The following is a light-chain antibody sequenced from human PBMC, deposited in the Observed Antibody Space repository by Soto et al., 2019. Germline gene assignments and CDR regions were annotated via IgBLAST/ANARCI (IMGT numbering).Light chain of an antibody. CDR1: QTISTW. V-gene: IGKV1-5*01. CDR2: DAS. Sequence: DIQVTQSPPTLSASVGDRVTITCRASQTISTWMAWYQQKPGKAPKLLVYDASTLQSGVASRFSGSGSGTEFTLIISGLHPDDSATYSCQQYTNTNNPWMFGQGTKVDIK. CDR3: QQYTNTNNPWM. J-gene: IGKJ1*01.